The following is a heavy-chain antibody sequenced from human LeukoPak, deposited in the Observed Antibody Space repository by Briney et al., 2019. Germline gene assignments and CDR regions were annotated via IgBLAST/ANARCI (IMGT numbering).Heavy chain of an antibody. J-gene: IGHJ4*02. CDR3: ARVSHFTTGPPHYFDY. D-gene: IGHD1-1*01. Sequence: SETLSLTCTVSGGSISTNYWSWIRQPPGKGLEWIGYIYYSGGNKYNPSLKSRVTISVDTSKNQFSLKLSSVTAADTAVYYCARVSHFTTGPPHYFDYWGQGTLVTVSS. CDR2: IYYSGGN. CDR1: GGSISTNY. V-gene: IGHV4-59*08.